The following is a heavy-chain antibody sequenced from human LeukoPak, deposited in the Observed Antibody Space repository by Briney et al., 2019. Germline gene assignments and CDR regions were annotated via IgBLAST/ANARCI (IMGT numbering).Heavy chain of an antibody. D-gene: IGHD2-15*01. CDR3: ARREGYCSGGSCYGYLDY. CDR2: ISSSSSYI. CDR1: RFTFSSYS. J-gene: IGHJ4*02. Sequence: GGSLRLSCAASRFTFSSYSMNWVRQAPGKGLEWVSSISSSSSYIYYADSVKGRFTISRDNAKNSLYLQMNSLRAEDTAVYYCARREGYCSGGSCYGYLDYWGQGTLVTVSS. V-gene: IGHV3-21*01.